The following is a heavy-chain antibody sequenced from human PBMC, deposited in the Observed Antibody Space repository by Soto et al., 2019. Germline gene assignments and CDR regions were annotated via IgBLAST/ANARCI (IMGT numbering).Heavy chain of an antibody. V-gene: IGHV3-64D*08. Sequence: PGGSLRLSCSASGFTFSIYSMHWVRQAPGKGLEYVSAISSNGGSTYYADSVKGRFTISRDNSKNTLYLQMSSLRAEDTAVYYCAAAGTLNYYYYGMDVWGQGTTVTVSS. D-gene: IGHD6-13*01. J-gene: IGHJ6*02. CDR1: GFTFSIYS. CDR2: ISSNGGST. CDR3: AAAGTLNYYYYGMDV.